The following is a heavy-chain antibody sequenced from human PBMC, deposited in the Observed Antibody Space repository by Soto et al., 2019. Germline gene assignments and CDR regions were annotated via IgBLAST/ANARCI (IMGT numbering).Heavy chain of an antibody. J-gene: IGHJ4*02. D-gene: IGHD6-13*01. V-gene: IGHV1-69*08. CDR3: ARDRGLNNAALGMAY. CDR1: GGAFDSYI. Sequence: QVQLVQSGAEVKKPGSSVKVSCKASGGAFDSYIVSWVRQAPGQGLEWMGRIIPMFGITNYAQKFHDRVTITADKSTSTAYMELSSLRSEDTAIYYCARDRGLNNAALGMAYWGQGTLVTVSS. CDR2: IIPMFGIT.